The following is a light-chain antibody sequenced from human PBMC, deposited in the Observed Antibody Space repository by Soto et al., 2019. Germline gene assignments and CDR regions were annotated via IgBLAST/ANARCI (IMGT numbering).Light chain of an antibody. Sequence: EIVMTQYPATLSVSPGERATLSCRASQSVNSTLAWYQQKPGQAPSLLLYGASTRATGVPARFSGSGSGTEFTLTISSLQSEEFAVYYGQQYNNWPPYTFGQGTKLEIK. CDR1: QSVNST. J-gene: IGKJ2*01. CDR3: QQYNNWPPYT. CDR2: GAS. V-gene: IGKV3-15*01.